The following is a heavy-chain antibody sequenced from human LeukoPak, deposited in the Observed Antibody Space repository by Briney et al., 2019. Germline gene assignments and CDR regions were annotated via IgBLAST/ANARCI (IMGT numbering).Heavy chain of an antibody. J-gene: IGHJ4*02. Sequence: ASVKVSCKPSGYTFTRYDFNWVRQATGQGLEWMGWMNPNSGNTGYAQKFQGRVTMTRNTSISTAYMELSSVRSEDTAVYYCARGMGSGSYSAAYYFDYWGQGTLVTVSS. D-gene: IGHD3-22*01. CDR1: GYTFTRYD. CDR3: ARGMGSGSYSAAYYFDY. CDR2: MNPNSGNT. V-gene: IGHV1-8*01.